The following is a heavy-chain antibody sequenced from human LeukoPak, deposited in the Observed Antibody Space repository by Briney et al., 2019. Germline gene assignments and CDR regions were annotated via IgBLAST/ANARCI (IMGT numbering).Heavy chain of an antibody. CDR2: IRGSGGNT. D-gene: IGHD2-15*01. V-gene: IGHV3-23*01. CDR3: AKGWTFLGP. J-gene: IGHJ5*02. CDR1: GFTFSSYA. Sequence: SGGSLRLSCAAAGFTFSSYAMTWVRQAPGKGLEWVSGIRGSGGNTDYADSVKGRFTISRDNSKNTLSLQMNSLRAEDTAVYYCAKGWTFLGPWGQGTLVTVSS.